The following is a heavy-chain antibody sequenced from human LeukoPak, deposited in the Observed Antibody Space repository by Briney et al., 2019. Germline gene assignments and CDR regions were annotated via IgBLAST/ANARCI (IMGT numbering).Heavy chain of an antibody. CDR1: GFTFSSYG. V-gene: IGHV3-23*01. CDR2: ISGSGGST. Sequence: GGSLRLSCAASGFTFSSYGMSWVRQAPGKGLEWVSAISGSGGSTYYADSVKGRFTISRDNAKNSVYLQMNSLREEDTAVYYCARDVRAYSTSSSAFDIWGQGTTVTASS. D-gene: IGHD6-6*01. J-gene: IGHJ3*02. CDR3: ARDVRAYSTSSSAFDI.